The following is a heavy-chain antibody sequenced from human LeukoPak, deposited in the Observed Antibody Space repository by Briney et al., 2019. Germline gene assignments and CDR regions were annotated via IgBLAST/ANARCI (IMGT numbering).Heavy chain of an antibody. Sequence: PGGSLRLSCAASGFTFSSYAMHWVRQAPGKGLEWVAVISYDGSNKYYADSVKGRFTISRDNSKNTLYLQMNSLRAEDTAVYYCAKDVLLWFGESSQMDVWGKGTTVTVSS. D-gene: IGHD3-10*01. CDR3: AKDVLLWFGESSQMDV. V-gene: IGHV3-30-3*01. CDR2: ISYDGSNK. CDR1: GFTFSSYA. J-gene: IGHJ6*04.